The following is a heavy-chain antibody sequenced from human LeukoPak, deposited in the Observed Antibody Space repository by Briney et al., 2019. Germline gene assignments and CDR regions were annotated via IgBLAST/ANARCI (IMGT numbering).Heavy chain of an antibody. CDR2: IYSGGST. V-gene: IGHV3-53*01. CDR1: GFTVSSNC. D-gene: IGHD3-22*01. Sequence: PGGSLRLSCAASGFTVSSNCMSWVRQAPGKGLEWVSVIYSGGSTYYADSVKGRFTISRDNSKNTLYLQMNSLRAEDTAVYYCAKDDDSSGYYPEFDYWGQGTLVTVSS. CDR3: AKDDDSSGYYPEFDY. J-gene: IGHJ4*02.